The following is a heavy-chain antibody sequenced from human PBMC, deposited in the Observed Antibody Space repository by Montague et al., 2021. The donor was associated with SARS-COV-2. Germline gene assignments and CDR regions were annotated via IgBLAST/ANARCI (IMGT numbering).Heavy chain of an antibody. D-gene: IGHD3-22*01. J-gene: IGHJ3*02. CDR2: IYYSGST. V-gene: IGHV4-39*01. CDR1: GGSISSSSYY. Sequence: SETLSLTCTVSGGSISSSSYYWGWIRQPPGKGLEWIGSIYYSGSTYYDPSLKSRVTISVDTSKNQFSLKLSSVTAADTAVYYCARLVEPGSYYDSRGLRADAVDIWGQGTMVTVSS. CDR3: ARLVEPGSYYDSRGLRADAVDI.